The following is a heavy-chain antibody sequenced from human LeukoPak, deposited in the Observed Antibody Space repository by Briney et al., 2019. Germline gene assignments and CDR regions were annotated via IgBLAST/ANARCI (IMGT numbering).Heavy chain of an antibody. V-gene: IGHV3-23*01. CDR2: INGEMNFK. CDR1: GFTFSNYA. Sequence: GGSLRLSCAASGFTFSNYAMIWVRQAPGKGLECVSTINGEMNFKYYADSVKGRFTISRDNSENTLYLHMSNMRPEDTATYYCARKEAGYHYYIGVWGEGTAVTVSS. CDR3: ARKEAGYHYYIGV. J-gene: IGHJ6*03. D-gene: IGHD1-14*01.